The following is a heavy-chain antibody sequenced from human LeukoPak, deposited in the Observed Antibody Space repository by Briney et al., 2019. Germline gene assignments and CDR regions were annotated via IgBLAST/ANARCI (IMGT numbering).Heavy chain of an antibody. CDR1: GGSIRIGTYY. Sequence: SETLSLTCTVSGGSIRIGTYYWSWMRLPAGKGLEWIGRMYTSGKTTYNASFKSRVTISSGTSNSQVDLSLSSVTAADTAMYYCARCMTLRWCDTWGQGSLVTASS. V-gene: IGHV4-61*02. CDR3: ARCMTLRWCDT. CDR2: MYTSGKT. J-gene: IGHJ5*02.